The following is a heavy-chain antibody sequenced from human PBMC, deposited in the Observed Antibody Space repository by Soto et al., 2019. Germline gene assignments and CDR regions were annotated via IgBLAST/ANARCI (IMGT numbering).Heavy chain of an antibody. CDR2: ISSSGSTI. Sequence: RRLSCAASGFTFSDYYMSWIRQAPGKGLEWVSYISSSGSTIYYADSVKGRFTISRDNAKNSLYPQMNSLRAEDTAVYYCARTCRDGPNRGLFDYWGQGTLVTVSS. CDR3: ARTCRDGPNRGLFDY. J-gene: IGHJ4*02. V-gene: IGHV3-11*01. D-gene: IGHD2-15*01. CDR1: GFTFSDYY.